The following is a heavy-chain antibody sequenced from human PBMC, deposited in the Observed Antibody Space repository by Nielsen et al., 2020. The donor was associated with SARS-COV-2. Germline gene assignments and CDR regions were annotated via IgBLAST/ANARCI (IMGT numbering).Heavy chain of an antibody. CDR1: GGSFSGYY. CDR2: INHSGST. D-gene: IGHD6-25*01. CDR3: ARGTAARFGFDP. V-gene: IGHV4-34*01. J-gene: IGHJ5*02. Sequence: SETLSLTCAVYGGSFSGYYWSWIRQPPGKGLEWIGEINHSGSTNYNPSLKSRVTISVDTSKNQFSLKLSSVTAADTAVYYCARGTAARFGFDPWGQGTLVTVSS.